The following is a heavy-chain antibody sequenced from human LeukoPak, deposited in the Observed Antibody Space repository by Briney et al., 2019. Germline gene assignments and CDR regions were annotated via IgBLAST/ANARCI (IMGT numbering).Heavy chain of an antibody. V-gene: IGHV1-8*01. D-gene: IGHD1-14*01. CDR2: MNPNSGNT. CDR3: ARGGRGSRNPYYYYGMDV. Sequence: ASVKVSCKASGYTFTSYDINWVRQATGQGLEWMGWMNPNSGNTGYAQKFQGRVTMTRNTSISTAYMELSSLRSEDTAVYYCARGGRGSRNPYYYYGMDVWGQGTTVTVSS. CDR1: GYTFTSYD. J-gene: IGHJ6*02.